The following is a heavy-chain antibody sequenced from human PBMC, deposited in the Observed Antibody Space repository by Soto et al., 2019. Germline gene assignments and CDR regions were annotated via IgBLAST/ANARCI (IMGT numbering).Heavy chain of an antibody. J-gene: IGHJ4*02. V-gene: IGHV1-69*13. CDR1: GVTYNTFA. CDR3: ARSLDYHDYTGYSTVGVYFDY. D-gene: IGHD3-22*01. CDR2: IIPVLGPA. Sequence: SVKVSGKASGVTYNTFAVSWLRQAPVQALAWLGGIIPVLGPAFYAQKFQGRVTITADESTNTAYMELSSLTSEDTAVYYCARSLDYHDYTGYSTVGVYFDYWGLGTLVTVSS.